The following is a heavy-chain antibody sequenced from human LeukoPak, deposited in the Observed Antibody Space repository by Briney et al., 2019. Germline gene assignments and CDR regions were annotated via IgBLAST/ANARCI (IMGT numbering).Heavy chain of an antibody. CDR2: ISGSGGST. Sequence: GGSLRLSCAASGFTFSSYGMSWVRQAPGKGLEWVSAISGSGGSTYYADSVKGRFTISRDNSKNTLYLQMNSLRAEDTAVYYCAKVGYDILTGYYAYYYYYMDVWGKGTTVTISS. CDR1: GFTFSSYG. CDR3: AKVGYDILTGYYAYYYYYMDV. J-gene: IGHJ6*03. D-gene: IGHD3-9*01. V-gene: IGHV3-23*01.